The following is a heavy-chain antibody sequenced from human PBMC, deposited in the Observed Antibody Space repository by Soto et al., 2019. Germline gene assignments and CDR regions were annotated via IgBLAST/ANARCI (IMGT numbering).Heavy chain of an antibody. CDR2: IFSIGGN. CDR3: ARLWTGFYNERPTSVDY. J-gene: IGHJ4*02. V-gene: IGHV4-31*03. CDR1: GGSISSGGFY. Sequence: QVQLQESGPGLVKPSQTLSLTCTVSGGSISSGGFYWSWIRQHPGKGLEFIGYIFSIGGNYYNPSLTSRVSIAVDTSKNQFSLRLRSVTAADTALYYCARLWTGFYNERPTSVDYWGPGTLVTVSS. D-gene: IGHD3-9*01.